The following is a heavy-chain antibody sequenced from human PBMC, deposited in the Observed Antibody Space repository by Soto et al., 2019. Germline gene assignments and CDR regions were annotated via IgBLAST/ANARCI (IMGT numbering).Heavy chain of an antibody. V-gene: IGHV3-73*01. D-gene: IGHD3-22*01. CDR1: GFTFSGSA. CDR2: IRSKANSYAT. CDR3: TSSYYYDSSGYCFDY. Sequence: GGSLRLSCAASGFTFSGSAMHWVRQASGKGLEWVGRIRSKANSYATAYAASVKDRFTISRDDSKNTAYLQMNSLKTEDTAVYYCTSSYYYDSSGYCFDYWGQGTLVTVSS. J-gene: IGHJ4*02.